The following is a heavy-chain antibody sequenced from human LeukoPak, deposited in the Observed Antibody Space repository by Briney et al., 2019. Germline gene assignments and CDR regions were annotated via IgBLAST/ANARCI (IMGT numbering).Heavy chain of an antibody. Sequence: GGSLRLSCSASGFTFSTYTMHWVRQAPGKGLEWVSSISGSSSYIYYTDSVKGRFTSSRDNAKNSLYQQLNNLRAEDTAVYYCARSSSGWYYFDYWGQGTLVTVSS. J-gene: IGHJ4*02. CDR1: GFTFSTYT. CDR3: ARSSSGWYYFDY. V-gene: IGHV3-21*01. CDR2: ISGSSSYI. D-gene: IGHD6-19*01.